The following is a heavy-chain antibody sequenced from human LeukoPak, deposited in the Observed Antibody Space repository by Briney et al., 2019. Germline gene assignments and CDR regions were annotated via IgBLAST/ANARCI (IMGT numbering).Heavy chain of an antibody. Sequence: PSGGSLRLSCAASGSTFSIYSMNWVRQAPGKGLEWVSVIYSGGSTYYADSVKGRFTISRDNSKNTLYLQMNSLRAEDTAVYYCARDLVDGSGSYYIEGWGQGTLVTVSS. D-gene: IGHD3-10*01. CDR3: ARDLVDGSGSYYIEG. V-gene: IGHV3-53*01. CDR1: GSTFSIYS. CDR2: IYSGGST. J-gene: IGHJ4*02.